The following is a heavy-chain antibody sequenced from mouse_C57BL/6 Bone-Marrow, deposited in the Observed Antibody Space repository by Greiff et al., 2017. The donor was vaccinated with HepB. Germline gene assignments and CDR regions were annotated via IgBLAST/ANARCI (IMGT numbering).Heavy chain of an antibody. Sequence: EVKLVESGGGLVKPGGSLKLSCAASGFTFSDYGMHWVRQAPETGLEWVAYISSGSSTIYYADTVKGRFTISRDNAKNTLFLKMTSLRSEDTAMYYCARPIRRWYFDVWGTGTTVTVSS. CDR2: ISSGSSTI. CDR1: GFTFSDYG. CDR3: ARPIRRWYFDV. J-gene: IGHJ1*03. D-gene: IGHD2-12*01. V-gene: IGHV5-17*01.